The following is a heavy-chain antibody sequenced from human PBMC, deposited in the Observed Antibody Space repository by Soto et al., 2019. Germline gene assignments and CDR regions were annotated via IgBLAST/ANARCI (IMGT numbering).Heavy chain of an antibody. CDR3: ARGLYYYDSSGYYYQYYFDY. J-gene: IGHJ4*02. V-gene: IGHV4-4*07. Sequence: PSETLSLTCTVSGGSISSYYWSWIRQPAGKGLEWIGRIYTSGSTNYNPSLKSRVTMSVDTSKNQFSLKLSSVTAADTAVYYCARGLYYYDSSGYYYQYYFDYWGQGTLVTV. CDR1: GGSISSYY. D-gene: IGHD3-22*01. CDR2: IYTSGST.